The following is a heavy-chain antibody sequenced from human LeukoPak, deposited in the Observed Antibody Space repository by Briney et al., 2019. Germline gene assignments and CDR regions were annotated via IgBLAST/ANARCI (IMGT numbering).Heavy chain of an antibody. CDR1: GFSLSTSGVG. D-gene: IGHD3-9*01. J-gene: IGHJ4*02. V-gene: IGHV2-5*02. CDR3: AHRQVYDILSGLDF. CDR2: ISWGDET. Sequence: SGPTLVNPTQTLTLTCTFSGFSLSTSGVGVGWIRQPPGKALEWLALISWGDETRYRPSLNNRLTITKDTSKNQVVLTMTNMDPVDTATYYCAHRQVYDILSGLDFWGQGTLVTVSS.